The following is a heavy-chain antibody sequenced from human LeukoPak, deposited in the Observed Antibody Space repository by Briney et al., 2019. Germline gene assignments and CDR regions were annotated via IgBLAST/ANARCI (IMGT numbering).Heavy chain of an antibody. CDR2: ISSSGSTK. J-gene: IGHJ4*02. CDR3: AKEGFDS. Sequence: GGSLRLSRGASGITFSSYSMNWVRQAPGKGLEWVSYISSSGSTKYYADSVKGRFTISRDNSKNTLYLQMNSLRAEDTAVYYCAKEGFDSWGQGTLVTVSS. CDR1: GITFSSYS. V-gene: IGHV3-48*01.